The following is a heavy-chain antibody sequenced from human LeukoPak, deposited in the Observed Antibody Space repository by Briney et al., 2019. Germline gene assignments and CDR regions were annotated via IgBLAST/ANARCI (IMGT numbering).Heavy chain of an antibody. CDR1: GGTFSSYA. CDR3: ASSGLRPVAATPYYFDY. J-gene: IGHJ4*02. CDR2: IIPIFGTA. D-gene: IGHD2-15*01. V-gene: IGHV1-69*05. Sequence: SVKVSCKASGGTFSSYAISWVRQAPGQGLEWMGGIIPIFGTANYAQKFQGRVTITTDESTSTAYMELSSLRSEDTAVYYCASSGLRPVAATPYYFDYRGQGTLVTVSS.